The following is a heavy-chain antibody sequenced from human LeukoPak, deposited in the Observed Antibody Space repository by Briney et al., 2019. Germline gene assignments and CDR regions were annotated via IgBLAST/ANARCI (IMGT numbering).Heavy chain of an antibody. V-gene: IGHV4-38-2*02. CDR1: GYSISSSYY. CDR3: ARDRYSYGKRYFDY. Sequence: PSETLSLTCTVSGYSISSSYYWGWIRQPPGKGLAWIGSIFDSGSTYYNPSLKSRVTISVDTSKNQFSLKLSSVTAADTAVYYCARDRYSYGKRYFDYWGQGTLVTVSS. CDR2: IFDSGST. J-gene: IGHJ4*02. D-gene: IGHD5-18*01.